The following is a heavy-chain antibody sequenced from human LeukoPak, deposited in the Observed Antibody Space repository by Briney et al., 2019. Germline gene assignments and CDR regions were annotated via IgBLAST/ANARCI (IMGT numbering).Heavy chain of an antibody. CDR3: AKAQTMTMVTTVFYYGMDV. D-gene: IGHD4-17*01. V-gene: IGHV3-23*01. Sequence: PGGSLRLSCAASGFTFNSFAMSWVRQAPGKGLEWVSVITPSDGSTYYSDSVRGRFTISRDNSKNTMYLQMNSLRAEDTAVYYCAKAQTMTMVTTVFYYGMDVWGQGTTVIVSS. CDR1: GFTFNSFA. J-gene: IGHJ6*02. CDR2: ITPSDGST.